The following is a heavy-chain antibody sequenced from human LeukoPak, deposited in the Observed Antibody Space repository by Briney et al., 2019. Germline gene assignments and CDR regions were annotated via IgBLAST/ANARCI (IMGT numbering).Heavy chain of an antibody. CDR1: GYTFTFYY. D-gene: IGHD1-14*01. V-gene: IGHV1-2*02. CDR2: INPSSGGT. Sequence: ASVKVSCKSSGYTFTFYYMHWVRQAPGQGLEWMGWINPSSGGTNYAQKFQGRVTMTRDTSISTAYMELGRLRSDDPAVYYCARVRVPSPLAPFDYWGQGTLVTVSS. J-gene: IGHJ4*02. CDR3: ARVRVPSPLAPFDY.